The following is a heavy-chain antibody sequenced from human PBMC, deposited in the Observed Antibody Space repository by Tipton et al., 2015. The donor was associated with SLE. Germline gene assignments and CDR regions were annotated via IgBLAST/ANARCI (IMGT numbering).Heavy chain of an antibody. CDR3: ARESPGIIDY. CDR1: GGSISSSSYY. Sequence: TLSLTCTVSGGSISSSSYYWGWIRQPPGKGLEWIGSIYYSGSTYYNPSLKSRVTISVDMSRNQFFLKIISVTAADTAVYYCARESPGIIDYWGQGILVTVSS. J-gene: IGHJ4*02. CDR2: IYYSGST. V-gene: IGHV4-39*07. D-gene: IGHD2-21*01.